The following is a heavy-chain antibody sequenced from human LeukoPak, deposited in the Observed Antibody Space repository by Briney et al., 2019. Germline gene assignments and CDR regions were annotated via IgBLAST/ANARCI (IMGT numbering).Heavy chain of an antibody. CDR2: ISGSGGST. V-gene: IGHV3-23*01. J-gene: IGHJ4*02. Sequence: GGSLRLSCAASGFTFSSYWMHWVRQAPGKGLVWVSAISGSGGSTYYADSVKGRFTISRDNSKNTLYLQMNSLRAEDTAVYYCAKSGLVRVNGVWHDYWGQGTLVTVSS. CDR3: AKSGLVRVNGVWHDY. D-gene: IGHD6-19*01. CDR1: GFTFSSYW.